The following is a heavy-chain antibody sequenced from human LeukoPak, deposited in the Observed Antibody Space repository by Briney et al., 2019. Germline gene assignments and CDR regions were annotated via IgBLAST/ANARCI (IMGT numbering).Heavy chain of an antibody. CDR2: ISYDGSNK. V-gene: IGHV3-30*18. Sequence: GRSLRLSCAASGFTFSSYGMHWVRQAPGKGLEWVADISYDGSNKYYADSVKGRFTISRDNSKNTLYLQMNSLRAEDTAVYYCANAFESTVTTGGGGHYWGQGTLVTVSS. CDR3: ANAFESTVTTGGGGHY. D-gene: IGHD4-17*01. J-gene: IGHJ4*02. CDR1: GFTFSSYG.